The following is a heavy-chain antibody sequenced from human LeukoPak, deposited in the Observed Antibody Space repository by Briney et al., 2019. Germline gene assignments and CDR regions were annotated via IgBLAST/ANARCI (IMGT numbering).Heavy chain of an antibody. CDR3: AKTATTVTSDAFDI. J-gene: IGHJ3*02. D-gene: IGHD4-17*01. CDR1: GFTFSSCE. V-gene: IGHV3-33*08. Sequence: GGSLRLSCAASGFTFSSCEMNWVRQAPGKWLEWVAVIWSDGGYKYSTDSMKGRFTISRDNSKNTLYLQMNSLRAEDTGVYYCAKTATTVTSDAFDIWGQGTKVTVSS. CDR2: IWSDGGYK.